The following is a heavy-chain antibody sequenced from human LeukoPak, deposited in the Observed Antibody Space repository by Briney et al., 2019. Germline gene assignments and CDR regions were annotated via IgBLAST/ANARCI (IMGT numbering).Heavy chain of an antibody. V-gene: IGHV3-7*01. D-gene: IGHD2-15*01. CDR1: GFTFSSYS. Sequence: GGSLRLSCAASGFTFSSYSMSWVRQAPGKGLEWVANIKQDGSEKYYVDSVKGRFTISRDNAKNSLYLQMNSLRAEDTAVYYCARDNNIVVVVAAYYMDVWGKGTTVTVSS. CDR3: ARDNNIVVVVAAYYMDV. CDR2: IKQDGSEK. J-gene: IGHJ6*03.